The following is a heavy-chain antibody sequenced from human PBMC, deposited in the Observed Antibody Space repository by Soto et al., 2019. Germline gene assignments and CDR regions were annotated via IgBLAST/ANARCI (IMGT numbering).Heavy chain of an antibody. J-gene: IGHJ6*03. D-gene: IGHD2-15*01. V-gene: IGHV4-39*01. CDR2: IYYSGST. CDR1: DGSIGSSSYY. CDR3: ARRLMVAATPINYMDV. Sequence: LQTLSLPCTVSDGSIGSSSYYWSWIRQPPGKGLEWIGSIYYSGSTYYNPSLKSRVTISVDTSKNQFSLKLSSVTAADTAVYYCARRLMVAATPINYMDVWGKGTTVTVSS.